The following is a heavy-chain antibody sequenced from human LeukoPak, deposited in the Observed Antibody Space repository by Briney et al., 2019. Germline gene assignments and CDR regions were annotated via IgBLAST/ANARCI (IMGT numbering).Heavy chain of an antibody. D-gene: IGHD2-15*01. Sequence: SETLSLTCTVSGGSISSSSYYWGWIRQAPGRGLEWIGSTYYSGSAYYNPSLKSRATISADTSKNQFSLKLSSVTAADTAVYYCARQADCRGGSCYSDYWGQGTLVTVSS. V-gene: IGHV4-39*01. CDR3: ARQADCRGGSCYSDY. J-gene: IGHJ4*02. CDR2: TYYSGSA. CDR1: GGSISSSSYY.